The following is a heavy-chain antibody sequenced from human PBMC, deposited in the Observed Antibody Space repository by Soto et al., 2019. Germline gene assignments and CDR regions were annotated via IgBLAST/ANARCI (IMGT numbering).Heavy chain of an antibody. Sequence: QVQLQQWGAGLLKPSETLSLTCAVYGGSFSGYYWSWIRQPPGKGLEWIGEINHSGSTNYNPSLKSRVTISVDTSKNQFSLKLSSVTAADTAVYYCARLPSRNMVRGALRAELNWFDPWGQGTLVTVSS. D-gene: IGHD3-10*01. CDR3: ARLPSRNMVRGALRAELNWFDP. CDR2: INHSGST. J-gene: IGHJ5*02. CDR1: GGSFSGYY. V-gene: IGHV4-34*01.